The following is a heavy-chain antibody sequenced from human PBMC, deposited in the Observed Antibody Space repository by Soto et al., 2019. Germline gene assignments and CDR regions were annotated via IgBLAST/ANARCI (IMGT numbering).Heavy chain of an antibody. D-gene: IGHD2-21*01. Sequence: GSLRLSCAASGFTFSSYSMNWVRQAPGKGLEWVSSISSSSSYIYYADSVKGRFTISRDNAKNSLYLQMNSLRAEDTAVYYCARGRWLSPPYYYYGMDVWGQGTTVTVSS. CDR3: ARGRWLSPPYYYYGMDV. V-gene: IGHV3-21*01. CDR2: ISSSSSYI. CDR1: GFTFSSYS. J-gene: IGHJ6*02.